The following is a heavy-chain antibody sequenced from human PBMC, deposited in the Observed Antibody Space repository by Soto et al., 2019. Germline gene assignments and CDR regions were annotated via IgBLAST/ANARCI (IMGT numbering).Heavy chain of an antibody. CDR2: MNPNSGNT. Sequence: QVQLVQSGAEVKKPGASVKVSCKASGYTFTSYNINWVRLASGQGLEWMGWMNPNSGNTGYAQKFQDRVTMTSDNSISTAYMELSSLRSEDTAVYYCARGREYSRVQLAYWGQGTLVTVSS. D-gene: IGHD6-6*01. CDR3: ARGREYSRVQLAY. CDR1: GYTFTSYN. J-gene: IGHJ4*02. V-gene: IGHV1-8*01.